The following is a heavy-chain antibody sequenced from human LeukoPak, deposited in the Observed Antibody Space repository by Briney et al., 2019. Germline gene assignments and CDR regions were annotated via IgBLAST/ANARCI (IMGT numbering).Heavy chain of an antibody. J-gene: IGHJ6*02. CDR2: IYSGGST. D-gene: IGHD2-15*01. V-gene: IGHV3-53*01. Sequence: GGSLTLSCAASGFTVSSNYMSWVRQAPGKGLEWVSVIYSGGSTYYADSVKGRFTISRDNSKNTLYLQKNSLRAEDTAVYYCARDNVVVVASYGMDVWGQGTTVTASS. CDR1: GFTVSSNY. CDR3: ARDNVVVVASYGMDV.